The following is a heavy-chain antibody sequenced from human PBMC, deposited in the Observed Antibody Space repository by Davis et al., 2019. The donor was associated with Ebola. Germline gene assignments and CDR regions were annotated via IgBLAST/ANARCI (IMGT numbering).Heavy chain of an antibody. Sequence: GESLKISCAVSGFTVSSNYMSWVRQAPGKGLEWVANIKQDGSEKYYVDSVKGRFTISRDNAKNSLYLQMNNLRAEDTAVYYCAREEMATLYWGQGTLVTVSS. V-gene: IGHV3-7*03. D-gene: IGHD5-24*01. CDR3: AREEMATLY. CDR2: IKQDGSEK. J-gene: IGHJ4*02. CDR1: GFTVSSNY.